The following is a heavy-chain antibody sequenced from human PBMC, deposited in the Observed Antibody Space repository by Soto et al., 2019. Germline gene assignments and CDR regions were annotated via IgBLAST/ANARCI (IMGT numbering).Heavy chain of an antibody. J-gene: IGHJ4*02. D-gene: IGHD6-19*01. CDR2: ISASAYNT. V-gene: IGHV3-23*01. CDR1: GFTFRNNA. CDR3: AKEGTGYSSGIDY. Sequence: ASGFTFRNNAMGWVRQAPGKGLEWLSAISASAYNTYYADSVKGRFTISRDNSKNTLYLQVNSLRAEDTAIYYCAKEGTGYSSGIDYWGQGTLVTVSS.